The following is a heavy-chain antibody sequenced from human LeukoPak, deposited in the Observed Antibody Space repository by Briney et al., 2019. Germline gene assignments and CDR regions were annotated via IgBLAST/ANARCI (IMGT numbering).Heavy chain of an antibody. J-gene: IGHJ3*02. CDR2: IFPGDSET. Sequence: GESLKITCKDSGSNFVDYWIGWVRQVPGRGLEWMAVIFPGDSETTYSPSFQGQVSISVDTSTNTAYLGWSSLKASDTAMYYCATPLGYSSSSGAFDIWGQGTMVTVSS. V-gene: IGHV5-51*01. CDR1: GSNFVDYW. CDR3: ATPLGYSSSSGAFDI. D-gene: IGHD6-6*01.